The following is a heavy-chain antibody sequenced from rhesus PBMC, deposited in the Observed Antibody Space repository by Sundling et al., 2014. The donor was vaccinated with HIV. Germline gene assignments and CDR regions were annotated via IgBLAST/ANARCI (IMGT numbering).Heavy chain of an antibody. CDR2: ISGSSGGT. CDR3: ARRLRYFDY. Sequence: QVQLQESGPGLVKPSETLSLTCTASGGSINSYYWSWIRQPPGKGLEWIGYISGSSGGTDYNPSLKSRVTISTDKSKNHFSLKLSSVTAADTAVYFCARRLRYFDYWGQGVLVTVSS. J-gene: IGHJ4*01. CDR1: GGSINSYY. V-gene: IGHV4-165*01.